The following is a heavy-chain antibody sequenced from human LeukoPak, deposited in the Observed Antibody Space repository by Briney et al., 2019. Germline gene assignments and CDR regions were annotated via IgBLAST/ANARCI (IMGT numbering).Heavy chain of an antibody. CDR3: ASARGTYYYGSGSYYFFDY. V-gene: IGHV4-4*07. D-gene: IGHD3-10*01. J-gene: IGHJ4*02. Sequence: SETLSLTCTVSGGSISSYYWSWIRQPAGKGLEWIGRIYTSGSTNYNPSLKSRVTISVDTSKNQFSLKLSSVTAADTAVYYCASARGTYYYGSGSYYFFDYWGQGTLVTVSS. CDR1: GGSISSYY. CDR2: IYTSGST.